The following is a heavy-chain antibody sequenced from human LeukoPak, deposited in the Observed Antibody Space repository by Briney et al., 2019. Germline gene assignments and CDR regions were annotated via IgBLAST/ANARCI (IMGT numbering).Heavy chain of an antibody. D-gene: IGHD2-15*01. CDR3: SRGFCNGGSCYFDY. V-gene: IGHV3-74*01. CDR2: IHNDGITT. Sequence: GGSLRLSCAASGFTFSSYWMHWVRQDPGPGLVWVSRIHNDGITTAYADSVKGRFTISRDNAKNTLSLQMNSLRAEDTAVYYCSRGFCNGGSCYFDYWGQGTLVTVSS. J-gene: IGHJ4*02. CDR1: GFTFSSYW.